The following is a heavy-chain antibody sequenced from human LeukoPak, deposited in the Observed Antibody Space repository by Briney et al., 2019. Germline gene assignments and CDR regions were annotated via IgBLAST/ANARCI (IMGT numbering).Heavy chain of an antibody. V-gene: IGHV3-9*01. J-gene: IGHJ3*02. CDR3: AKDIRNHHYGDYRRFVAFDI. D-gene: IGHD4-17*01. CDR1: GFTFDDYA. Sequence: QTGGSLRLSCAASGFTFDDYAMHWVRQAPGKGLEWVSGISWNSGSIGYADSVKGRFTISRDNAKNSLYLQMNSLRAEDTALYYCAKDIRNHHYGDYRRFVAFDIWGQGTMVTVTS. CDR2: ISWNSGSI.